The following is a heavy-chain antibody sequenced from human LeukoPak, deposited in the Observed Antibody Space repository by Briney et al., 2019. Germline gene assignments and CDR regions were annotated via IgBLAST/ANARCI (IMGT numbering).Heavy chain of an antibody. J-gene: IGHJ4*02. CDR1: GFTFSSYA. CDR3: AKDAIVVVTAGFDC. Sequence: GSLRLSCAASGFTFSSYAMSWARQAPGKGLEWVSAISGSGGSTYYADSVKGRFTISRDNSKNTLYLQMDSLRAEDTAVYYCAKDAIVVVTAGFDCWGQGTLVTVSS. V-gene: IGHV3-23*01. D-gene: IGHD2-21*02. CDR2: ISGSGGST.